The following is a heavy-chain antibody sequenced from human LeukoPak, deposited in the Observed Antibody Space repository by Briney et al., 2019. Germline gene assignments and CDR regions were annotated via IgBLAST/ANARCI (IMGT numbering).Heavy chain of an antibody. J-gene: IGHJ4*02. CDR1: GFTFDSYS. V-gene: IGHV3-48*01. CDR2: INHSGTTT. Sequence: GGSLRLSCAASGFTFDSYSMTWVRQAPGQGLEWISSINHSGTTTHYADSVRGRFTISRDNSKNTLYLQMNSLRAEDTAVYYCAKDSIFGGSLDYWGQGTLVTVSS. D-gene: IGHD3-3*01. CDR3: AKDSIFGGSLDY.